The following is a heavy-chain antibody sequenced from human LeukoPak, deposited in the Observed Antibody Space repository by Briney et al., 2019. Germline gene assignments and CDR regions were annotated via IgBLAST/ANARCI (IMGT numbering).Heavy chain of an antibody. CDR2: ISTSSSYI. CDR1: GFTFSSYS. D-gene: IGHD6-13*01. CDR3: ARAAIAAARIYYYMDV. V-gene: IGHV3-21*01. J-gene: IGHJ6*03. Sequence: PGGSLRLSCAASGFTFSSYSMNWVRQAPGKGLEWVSFISTSSSYIHNADSVKGRFTISRDNAENSLYLQMNSLRAEDTAVYYCARAAIAAARIYYYMDVWGKGTTVTVSS.